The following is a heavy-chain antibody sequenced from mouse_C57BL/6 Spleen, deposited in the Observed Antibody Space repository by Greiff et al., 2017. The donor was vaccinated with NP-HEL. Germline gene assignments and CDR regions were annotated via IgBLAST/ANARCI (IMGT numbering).Heavy chain of an antibody. D-gene: IGHD2-3*01. CDR1: GYTFTSYW. CDR2: IDPSDSYT. CDR3: GRGGDGPVRYFDV. V-gene: IGHV1-50*01. J-gene: IGHJ1*03. Sequence: QVQLQQPGAELVKPGASVKLSCKASGYTFTSYWMQWVKQRPGRGLEWIGEIDPSDSYTNYNQKFKGKATLTVDTSSSTAYMQLSSLTSEDSAVYDCGRGGDGPVRYFDVWGTGTTVTVSS.